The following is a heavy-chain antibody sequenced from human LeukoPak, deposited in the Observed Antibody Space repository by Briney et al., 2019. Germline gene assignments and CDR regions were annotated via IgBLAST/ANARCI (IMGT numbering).Heavy chain of an antibody. V-gene: IGHV4-34*01. CDR2: INHSGST. Sequence: PSETLSLTCAVYGGSFSGYYWSWIRQPPGKGLEWIGEINHSGSTNYNPPLKSRVTISVDTSKNQFSLKLSSVTAADTAVYYCARDSIAAAGNHHYWGQGTLVTVSS. D-gene: IGHD6-13*01. CDR3: ARDSIAAAGNHHY. CDR1: GGSFSGYY. J-gene: IGHJ4*02.